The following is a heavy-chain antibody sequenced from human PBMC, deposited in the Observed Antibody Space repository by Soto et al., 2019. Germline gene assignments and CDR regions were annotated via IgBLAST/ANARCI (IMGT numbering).Heavy chain of an antibody. CDR1: GFTFDDYA. D-gene: IGHD6-19*01. Sequence: HLGGSLRLSCAASGFTFDDYAMHWVRQAPGKGLEWVSGISWNSGSIGYADSVKGRFTISRDNAKNSLYLQMNSLRAEDTALYYCAKVSLLGGGWYGVLQHWGQGTLVTVSS. CDR3: AKVSLLGGGWYGVLQH. V-gene: IGHV3-9*01. J-gene: IGHJ1*01. CDR2: ISWNSGSI.